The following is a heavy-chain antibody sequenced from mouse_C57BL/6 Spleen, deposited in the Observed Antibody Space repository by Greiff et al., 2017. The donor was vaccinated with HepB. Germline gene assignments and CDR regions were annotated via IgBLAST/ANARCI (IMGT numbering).Heavy chain of an antibody. J-gene: IGHJ1*03. Sequence: EVKLQESGPELVKPGASVKIPCKASGYTFTDYNMDWVKQSHGKSLEWIGDINPNNGGTIYNQKFKGKATLTVDESSSTAYMELRSLTSEDTAVYYCARREGLRPGAYWYFDVWGTGTTVTVSS. CDR2: INPNNGGT. D-gene: IGHD2-4*01. V-gene: IGHV1-18*01. CDR1: GYTFTDYN. CDR3: ARREGLRPGAYWYFDV.